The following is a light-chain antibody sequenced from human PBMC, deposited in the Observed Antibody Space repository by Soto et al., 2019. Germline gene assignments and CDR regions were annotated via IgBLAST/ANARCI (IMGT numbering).Light chain of an antibody. CDR1: QSISNF. V-gene: IGKV1-39*01. J-gene: IGKJ2*01. Sequence: DIQMTQSPSSLSASVGDRVTITYRASQSISNFLNWYQQKPGKAPQLLIFAASSLRSGVPSRFSGSGSGTDLTLTISSLQPEDFATYYCQQSYRAPRTFGQGTKLEIK. CDR2: AAS. CDR3: QQSYRAPRT.